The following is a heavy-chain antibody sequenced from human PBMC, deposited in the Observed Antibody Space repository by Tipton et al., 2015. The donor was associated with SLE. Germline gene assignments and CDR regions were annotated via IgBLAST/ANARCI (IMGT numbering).Heavy chain of an antibody. CDR2: ILHSGIT. V-gene: IGHV4-59*01. Sequence: TLSLTCSVSGGSLTGYYWNWVRQPPGKGLEWIGYILHSGITTYKPSLRSRVTISEDTSKNQFSLKLTSVTAADTAVYYCARGQAPYDAFNIWGQGTMVTVSS. CDR3: ARGQAPYDAFNI. J-gene: IGHJ3*02. CDR1: GGSLTGYY.